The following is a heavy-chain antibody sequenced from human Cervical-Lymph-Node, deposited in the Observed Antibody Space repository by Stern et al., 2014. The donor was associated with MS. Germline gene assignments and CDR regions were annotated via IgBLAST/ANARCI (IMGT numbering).Heavy chain of an antibody. J-gene: IGHJ4*02. D-gene: IGHD2-8*01. CDR2: VSYAGNPK. CDR1: GFTFSSYG. Sequence: QLVQSGGAVVQPGRSLRLSCAASGFTFSSYGMHCVRQAPGKGLEWVAVVSYAGNPKSYEASVKGAFTIARTNSKNTLHLQMNSVTPDDTAIYYCARDYEDTSMLFDHWGQGTLVTVSS. CDR3: ARDYEDTSMLFDH. V-gene: IGHV3-30*03.